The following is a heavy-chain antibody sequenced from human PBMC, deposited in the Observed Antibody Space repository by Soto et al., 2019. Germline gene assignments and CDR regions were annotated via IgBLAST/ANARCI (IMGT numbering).Heavy chain of an antibody. J-gene: IGHJ4*02. CDR2: MSPKNGNT. CDR1: GYTFTTYD. D-gene: IGHD7-27*01. Sequence: QVQLVQSGAEVKKPGASVKVSCKASGYTFTTYDINWVRQATGQGLEWIGWMSPKNGNTGYSQNFQGRVTMTRNPSIITAYMELRSLTSEDTAVYYCAKVYPNWGFDLWGQGTLVPVSS. V-gene: IGHV1-8*01. CDR3: AKVYPNWGFDL.